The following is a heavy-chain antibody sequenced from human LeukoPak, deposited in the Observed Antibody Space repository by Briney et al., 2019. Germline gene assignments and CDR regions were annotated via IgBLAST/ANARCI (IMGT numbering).Heavy chain of an antibody. CDR1: GGSISSYY. V-gene: IGHV4-34*01. CDR3: ARGAVVPAAPYNWFDP. Sequence: SETLSLTCTVSGGSISSYYWSWIRQPPGKGLEWIGEINHSGSTNYNPSLKSRVTISVDTSKNQFSLKLSSVTAADTAVYYCARGAVVPAAPYNWFDPWGQGTLVTVSS. D-gene: IGHD2-2*01. CDR2: INHSGST. J-gene: IGHJ5*02.